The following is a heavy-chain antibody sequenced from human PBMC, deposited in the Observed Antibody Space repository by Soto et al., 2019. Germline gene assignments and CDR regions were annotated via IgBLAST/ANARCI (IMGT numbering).Heavy chain of an antibody. CDR1: GVYLISYY. J-gene: IGHJ4*02. D-gene: IGHD3-10*01. CDR3: ARGKGTHRY. Sequence: SQTMSHTNSVSGVYLISYYWSWIRQTPGKTLEWIRCVFYNGTTNYNPALNSRVTISLDMSKNQFSLKLKPVSAEDTALYYCARGKGTHRYWRPGTLVTVSS. CDR2: VFYNGTT. V-gene: IGHV4-59*01.